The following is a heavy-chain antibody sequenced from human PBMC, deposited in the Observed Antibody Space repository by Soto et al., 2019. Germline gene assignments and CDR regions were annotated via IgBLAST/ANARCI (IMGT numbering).Heavy chain of an antibody. CDR1: GGTFSSYA. Sequence: QVQLVQSGAEVKKPGSSVKVSCKASGGTFSSYAISWVRQAPGQGLEWMGAIIPLFNTANFAQKFQGRVTIAADESTSTAYMELSSLRSEDTAVYYCARGPIKYYYDSGIPKGYFDYWGQGTLVTVSS. J-gene: IGHJ4*02. CDR3: ARGPIKYYYDSGIPKGYFDY. CDR2: IIPLFNTA. D-gene: IGHD3-10*01. V-gene: IGHV1-69*12.